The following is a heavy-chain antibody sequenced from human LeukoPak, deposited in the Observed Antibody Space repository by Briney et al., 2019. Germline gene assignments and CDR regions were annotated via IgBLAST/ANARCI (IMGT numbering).Heavy chain of an antibody. J-gene: IGHJ4*02. Sequence: PSETLSLTCTVSGGSISSSSYYWGWIRQPPGKGLEWIGSIYYSGSTYYNPSLKSRVTISVDTSKNQFSLKLSSVTAADTAVYYCASERLRYFDWLFEPYFDYWGQGTLVTVSS. CDR2: IYYSGST. CDR1: GGSISSSSYY. D-gene: IGHD3-9*01. V-gene: IGHV4-39*01. CDR3: ASERLRYFDWLFEPYFDY.